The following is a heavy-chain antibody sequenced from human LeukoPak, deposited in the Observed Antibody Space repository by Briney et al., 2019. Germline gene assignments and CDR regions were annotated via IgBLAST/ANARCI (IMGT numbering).Heavy chain of an antibody. CDR2: IYYSGST. J-gene: IGHJ4*02. CDR1: GGSISSSSYY. V-gene: IGHV4-61*01. Sequence: SETLSLTCTVSGGSISSSSYYWGWIRQPPGKGLEWIGYIYYSGSTNYNPSLKSRVTISVDTSKNQFSLKLSSVTAADTAVYYCARESADGEALDYWGQGTLVTVSS. CDR3: ARESADGEALDY.